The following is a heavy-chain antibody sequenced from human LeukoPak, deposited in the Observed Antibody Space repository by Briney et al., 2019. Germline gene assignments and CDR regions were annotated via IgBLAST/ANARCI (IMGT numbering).Heavy chain of an antibody. Sequence: PSGGSLRLSCAASGFTFSSYGMCWVRQAPGKGLEWVSGISGSGGSTYHADSVKGRFTISRDNSKNTLYLQMNSLRAEDTAIYYCAKGVVPATIDYFDYWGQGTLVTVSS. V-gene: IGHV3-23*01. CDR2: ISGSGGST. CDR1: GFTFSSYG. J-gene: IGHJ4*02. CDR3: AKGVVPATIDYFDY. D-gene: IGHD2-2*01.